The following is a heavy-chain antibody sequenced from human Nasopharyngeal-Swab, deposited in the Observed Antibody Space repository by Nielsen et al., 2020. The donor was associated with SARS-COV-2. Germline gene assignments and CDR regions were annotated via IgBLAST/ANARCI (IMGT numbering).Heavy chain of an antibody. CDR1: GYTFHSFD. J-gene: IGHJ4*02. V-gene: IGHV1-18*01. D-gene: IGHD3-10*01. CDR3: ARGRGPTDY. Sequence: ASVKVSCKGSGYTFHSFDVTWARQAPGQGLEWMGWISTQTGYTNYAQRFQGRVTMTTDTFTTTAYMELRSLRFDDAAVYYCARGRGPTDYWGQGTLVTVSS. CDR2: ISTQTGYT.